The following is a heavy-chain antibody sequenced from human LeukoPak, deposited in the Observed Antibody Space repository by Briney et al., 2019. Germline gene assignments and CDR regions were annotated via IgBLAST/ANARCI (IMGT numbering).Heavy chain of an antibody. V-gene: IGHV1-8*03. CDR2: MNPDSGKR. Sequence: ASVKVSCKASGYTFTSKDINWVRQATGQGPEWMGWMNPDSGKRGYAQKFQGRVTITMNTSISTSYMELSRLTSEDTAVYYCAKRDWSGGYKLYYFDCWGQGTLVTVSS. J-gene: IGHJ4*02. D-gene: IGHD5-24*01. CDR3: AKRDWSGGYKLYYFDC. CDR1: GYTFTSKD.